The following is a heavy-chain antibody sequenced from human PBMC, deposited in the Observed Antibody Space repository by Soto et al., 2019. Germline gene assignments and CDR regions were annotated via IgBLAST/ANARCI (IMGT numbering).Heavy chain of an antibody. CDR3: ARGVTVFGLVSRFWFDP. V-gene: IGHV4-30-4*01. J-gene: IGHJ5*02. CDR1: GGSISSGDYS. D-gene: IGHD3-3*01. Sequence: SETLSLTCTVSGGSISSGDYSWSWVRQSPGKGLEWIGHIYNSGITYYNPSLKSRVVISIDTSRNQFSLRLNSLTAADRVVYFCARGVTVFGLVSRFWFDPWGQGTVVTVSS. CDR2: IYNSGIT.